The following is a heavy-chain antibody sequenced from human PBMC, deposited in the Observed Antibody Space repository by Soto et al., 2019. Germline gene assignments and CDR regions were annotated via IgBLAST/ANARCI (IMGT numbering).Heavy chain of an antibody. Sequence: SVKVSCKSSGGTFSSYAISWVRQAPGQGLEWMGGIIPIVGKANYAQKFQGRVTSNADESTGTVYMDLSSLTSEDTAMYYCAIPTPYCSSTRCYHYYGMDVWGQGTAVTVSS. J-gene: IGHJ6*02. D-gene: IGHD2-2*01. V-gene: IGHV1-69*13. CDR2: IIPIVGKA. CDR3: AIPTPYCSSTRCYHYYGMDV. CDR1: GGTFSSYA.